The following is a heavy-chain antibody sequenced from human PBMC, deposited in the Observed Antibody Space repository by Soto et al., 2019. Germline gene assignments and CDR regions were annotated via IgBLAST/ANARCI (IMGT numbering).Heavy chain of an antibody. D-gene: IGHD6-6*01. CDR2: IYYSGST. J-gene: IGHJ4*02. V-gene: IGHV4-39*01. CDR1: GGSISSSSYY. CDR3: AGTDSSSSPSAL. Sequence: SETLSLTCTVSGGSISSSSYYWGWIRQPPGKGLEWIGSIYYSGSTYYNPSLKSRVTISVDTSKNQFSLKLSSVTAADTAVYYCAGTDSSSSPSALWGQGTLVTVSS.